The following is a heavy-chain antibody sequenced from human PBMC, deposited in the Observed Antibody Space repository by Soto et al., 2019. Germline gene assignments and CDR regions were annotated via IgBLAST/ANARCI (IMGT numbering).Heavy chain of an antibody. CDR2: INAGNGNT. CDR3: ARDREVTTFDY. J-gene: IGHJ4*02. V-gene: IGHV1-3*01. D-gene: IGHD4-17*01. Sequence: GAPVKASCKASGNTFTNYGLHWGRQAPGQRLEWMGWINAGNGNTKYSQKFQGRVTITRDTSASTAYMELSSLRSEDTAVYYCARDREVTTFDYWGQGTLVTVSS. CDR1: GNTFTNYG.